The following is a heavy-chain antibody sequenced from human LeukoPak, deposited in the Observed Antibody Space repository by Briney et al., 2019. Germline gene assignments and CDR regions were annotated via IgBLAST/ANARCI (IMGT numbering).Heavy chain of an antibody. V-gene: IGHV3-23*01. Sequence: PGGSLRLSCAASGFTFSNYAMTWVRQAPGKGLEWVSGISISGEGTYYADAVKGRFTISRDNSKNTLSLQMHRLRSDDTAVYYCAKVMSERRVEAFDVWGQGTMVTVSS. J-gene: IGHJ3*01. CDR2: ISISGEGT. CDR3: AKVMSERRVEAFDV. CDR1: GFTFSNYA. D-gene: IGHD1-1*01.